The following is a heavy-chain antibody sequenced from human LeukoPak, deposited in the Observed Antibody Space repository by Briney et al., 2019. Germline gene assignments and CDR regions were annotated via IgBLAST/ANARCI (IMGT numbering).Heavy chain of an antibody. Sequence: SETLSLTCTVSGGSISSSSYYWGWIRQPPGKGLEWVGSIYYSGSTYYNPSLKSRVTISVDTSKNQFSLKLSSVTAADTAVYYCARHTTVTTIDYWGQGTLVTVSS. CDR2: IYYSGST. CDR1: GGSISSSSYY. V-gene: IGHV4-39*01. J-gene: IGHJ4*02. CDR3: ARHTTVTTIDY. D-gene: IGHD4-17*01.